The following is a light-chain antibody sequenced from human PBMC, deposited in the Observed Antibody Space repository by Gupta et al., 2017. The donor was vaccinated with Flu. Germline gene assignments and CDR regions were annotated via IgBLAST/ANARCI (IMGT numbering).Light chain of an antibody. CDR1: SSDVGGFDY. V-gene: IGLV2-14*01. Sequence: QSALTQPASVSGSPGQSITISCTGTSSDVGGFDYVSWYQQHPGTEPKLGMEEVSFRHAGVSRRCSGSNSGNNASLPISGIQPHDEWASDCSSCTCTRADVFGTGTRVAVL. CDR2: EVS. J-gene: IGLJ1*01. CDR3: SSCTCTRADV.